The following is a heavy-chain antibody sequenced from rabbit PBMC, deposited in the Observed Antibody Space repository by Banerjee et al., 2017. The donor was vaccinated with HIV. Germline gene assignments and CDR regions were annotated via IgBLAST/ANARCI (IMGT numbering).Heavy chain of an antibody. J-gene: IGHJ6*01. D-gene: IGHD4-1*01. CDR2: ISSGGATT. V-gene: IGHV1S40*01. CDR1: GIDFSSGYW. Sequence: QSLEESGGDLVKPGASLTLTCKASGIDFSSGYWICWVRQAPGKGLEWIGCISSGGATTYYASWAKGRFTISKTSSTTVTLRLTSLTAADTATYFCARGDDSSGWGLYFWGPGTLVTVS. CDR3: ARGDDSSGWGLYF.